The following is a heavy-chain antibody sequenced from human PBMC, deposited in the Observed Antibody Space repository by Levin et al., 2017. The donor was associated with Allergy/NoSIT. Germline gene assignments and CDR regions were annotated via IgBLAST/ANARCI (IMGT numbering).Heavy chain of an antibody. V-gene: IGHV2-5*02. Sequence: SGPTLVKPTQTLTLTCTFSGFSLSTSGVGVGWIRQPPGKALEWLALIHWDDDKRYSPSLKARLTITKDTSKNQVVLTMTNMDPVDTATYYGAHSLKRIAAADGHWFDPWGQGTLVTVSS. CDR2: IHWDDDK. CDR1: GFSLSTSGVG. CDR3: AHSLKRIAAADGHWFDP. D-gene: IGHD6-25*01. J-gene: IGHJ5*02.